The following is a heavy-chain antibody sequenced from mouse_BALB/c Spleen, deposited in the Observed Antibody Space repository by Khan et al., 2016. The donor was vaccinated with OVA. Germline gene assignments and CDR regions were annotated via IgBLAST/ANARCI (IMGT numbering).Heavy chain of an antibody. V-gene: IGHV14-3*02. CDR3: ARKDYRYDDYFDY. J-gene: IGHJ2*01. CDR1: GFNIKDTY. Sequence: VQLQQSGAELVKPGASVKLSCKASGFNIKDTYMHWVKQRPEQGLEWIGRIDPAHGNTKYDPKFQGKATITADTSSNTAYLQLSSLTSEDTAVYYCARKDYRYDDYFDYWGQGTTLTVSS. CDR2: IDPAHGNT. D-gene: IGHD2-14*01.